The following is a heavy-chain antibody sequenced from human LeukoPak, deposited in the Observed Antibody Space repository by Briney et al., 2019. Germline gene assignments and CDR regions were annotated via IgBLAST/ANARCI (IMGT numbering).Heavy chain of an antibody. V-gene: IGHV3-21*01. CDR1: GFTFSSYS. J-gene: IGHJ4*02. Sequence: PGGSLRLSCAASGFTFSSYSMNWVRQAPGKGLEWVSSISSSSSYIYYADSVKGRFTISRDNAKNSLYLQMNSLRAEDTAVYYCAKDPSLTLIQLWVPGYWGQGTLVTVSS. D-gene: IGHD5-18*01. CDR3: AKDPSLTLIQLWVPGY. CDR2: ISSSSSYI.